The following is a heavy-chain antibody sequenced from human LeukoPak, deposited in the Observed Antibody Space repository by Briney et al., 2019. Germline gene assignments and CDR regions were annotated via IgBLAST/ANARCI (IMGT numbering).Heavy chain of an antibody. CDR3: AWGRQLNFFDL. CDR1: GDSISTSRYY. D-gene: IGHD2-2*01. V-gene: IGHV4-39*07. CDR2: IFSTGST. Sequence: SETLSLTCTVAGDSISTSRYYWGWLRQPPGKGLQWIGSIFSTGSTYYNPSLKSRVTISIDTSKDHFSLRLSSVTAADTAVYYCAWGRQLNFFDLWGQGTLVTVSS. J-gene: IGHJ4*02.